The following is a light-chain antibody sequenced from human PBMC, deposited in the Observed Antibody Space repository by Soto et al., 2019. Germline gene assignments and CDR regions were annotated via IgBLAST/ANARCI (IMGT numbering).Light chain of an antibody. J-gene: IGKJ5*01. CDR2: DAS. V-gene: IGKV3-11*01. Sequence: EIVMTQSPATLSVSPGERATLSCRASQSVSRYLAWYQQKPGQAPRLLIDDASNRATGIPARFSGSGSGTDFTLTISSLEPEDFAVYYCQQRSNWPITFGQGTRLEI. CDR1: QSVSRY. CDR3: QQRSNWPIT.